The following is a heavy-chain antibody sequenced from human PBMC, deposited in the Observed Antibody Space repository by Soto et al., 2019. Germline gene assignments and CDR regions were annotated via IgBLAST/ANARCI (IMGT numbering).Heavy chain of an antibody. J-gene: IGHJ4*02. CDR3: TTAVLLRFGELLRPLDY. Sequence: GGSLRLSCAASGITFSNAWMSWVRQAPGKGLEWVGRIKSKTDCGTTEYAARVKGRFTISRDDSKNTLYLQMNSLKTEDTAVYYCTTAVLLRFGELLRPLDYWGQGSLVTVSS. CDR1: GITFSNAW. V-gene: IGHV3-15*01. CDR2: IKSKTDCGTT. D-gene: IGHD3-10*01.